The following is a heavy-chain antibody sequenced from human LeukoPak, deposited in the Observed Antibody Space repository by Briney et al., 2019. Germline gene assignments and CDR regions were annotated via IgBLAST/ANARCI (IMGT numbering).Heavy chain of an antibody. Sequence: GGSLRLSCAASGFTFDYYWMTWVRQAPGKGLEWLANIKESGSEKYYVDSVKGRFTISRDNAKNSLYLQMNSLRAEDTAVYYCARDGSSAYDYWGQGTLVTVSS. CDR2: IKESGSEK. J-gene: IGHJ4*02. CDR1: GFTFDYYW. V-gene: IGHV3-7*01. CDR3: ARDGSSAYDY. D-gene: IGHD3-22*01.